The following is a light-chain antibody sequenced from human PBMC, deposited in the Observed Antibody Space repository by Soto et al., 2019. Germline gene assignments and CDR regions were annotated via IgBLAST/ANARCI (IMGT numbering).Light chain of an antibody. CDR1: QSVSSN. CDR3: QQYNNWPGT. Sequence: EIVMTQSPATLSVSPGERATLSCRASQSVSSNLAWYQQKPGQAPELLIYGASTRATGIPARFSGSGSGTEFTLTISSLQSEDFAVYYCQQYNNWPGTFGQGTKLEIK. J-gene: IGKJ2*01. V-gene: IGKV3-15*01. CDR2: GAS.